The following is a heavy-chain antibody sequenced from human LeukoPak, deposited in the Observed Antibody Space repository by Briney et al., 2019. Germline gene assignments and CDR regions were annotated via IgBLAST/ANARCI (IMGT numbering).Heavy chain of an antibody. CDR3: ARISRMITFGGSRGYFDY. CDR1: GGSFSGYY. CDR2: INHSGST. Sequence: PSETLSLTCAVYGGSFSGYYWSWIRQPPGKGLEWIGEINHSGSTNYNPSLKSRVTISVDTSKNQFSLKLSSVTAADTAVYYCARISRMITFGGSRGYFDYWGQGTLVTVSS. V-gene: IGHV4-34*01. J-gene: IGHJ4*02. D-gene: IGHD3-16*01.